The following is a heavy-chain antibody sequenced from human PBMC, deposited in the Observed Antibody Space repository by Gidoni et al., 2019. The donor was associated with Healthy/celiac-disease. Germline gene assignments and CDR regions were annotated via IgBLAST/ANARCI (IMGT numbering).Heavy chain of an antibody. CDR2: ISSSGSTI. V-gene: IGHV3-48*03. Sequence: EVQLVESGGGLVQPGGSLRLSCAASGVTFSSYEMNWVRQAPGKGLEWVSYISSSGSTIYYADYVKGRFTISRDNAKNSLYLQMNSLRAEDTAVYYCARDWYSSSSGAIDYWGQGTLVTVSS. J-gene: IGHJ4*02. D-gene: IGHD6-6*01. CDR3: ARDWYSSSSGAIDY. CDR1: GVTFSSYE.